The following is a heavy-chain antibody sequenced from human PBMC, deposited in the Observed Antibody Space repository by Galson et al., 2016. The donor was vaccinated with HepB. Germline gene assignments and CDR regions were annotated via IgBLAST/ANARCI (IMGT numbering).Heavy chain of an antibody. J-gene: IGHJ4*02. CDR3: TQAGGDY. D-gene: IGHD3-10*01. Sequence: SLRLSCPASGLTFSEAWMSWVRQAPAKGLEWVGHIKNKAEGGTTDYAAAVRDRFSISRDDSKNTVYLQMNSLKTEDTAVYYCTQAGGDYWGQGALVTVSS. CDR1: GLTFSEAW. V-gene: IGHV3-15*01. CDR2: IKNKAEGGTT.